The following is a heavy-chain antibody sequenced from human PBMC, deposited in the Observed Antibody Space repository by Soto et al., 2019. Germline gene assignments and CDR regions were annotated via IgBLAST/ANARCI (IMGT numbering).Heavy chain of an antibody. Sequence: SVKVSCKASGGTFSSYAISWVRQAPGQGLEWMGGIIPIFGTASYAQKFQGRVTITADESTSTAYMELSSLRSEDTAVYYCARDLIAARRVQYGMDVWGQGTTVTVSS. CDR3: ARDLIAARRVQYGMDV. CDR1: GGTFSSYA. V-gene: IGHV1-69*13. J-gene: IGHJ6*02. D-gene: IGHD6-6*01. CDR2: IIPIFGTA.